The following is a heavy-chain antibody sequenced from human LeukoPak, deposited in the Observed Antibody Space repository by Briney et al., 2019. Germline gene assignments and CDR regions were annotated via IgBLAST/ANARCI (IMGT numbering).Heavy chain of an antibody. CDR1: GFRFGDYA. D-gene: IGHD5-12*01. CDR2: ISWNSGSI. CDR3: AKLLHRRGYSGYEGAADFDY. Sequence: PGGSLRLSCSASGFRFGDYAMHWVRKAPGKGLEWVSGISWNSGSIGYADSVKGRFTISRDNAKNSLYLQMNSLRAEDTALYYCAKLLHRRGYSGYEGAADFDYWGQGTLVTVSS. J-gene: IGHJ4*02. V-gene: IGHV3-9*01.